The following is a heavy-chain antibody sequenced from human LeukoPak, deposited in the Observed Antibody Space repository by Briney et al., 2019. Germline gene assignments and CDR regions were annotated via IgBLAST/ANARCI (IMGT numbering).Heavy chain of an antibody. CDR3: ARGIKYYYGSGTYHYFDF. Sequence: GASVKVSCKASRGTLSSYAISWVRQAPGQGLEWMGGIIPIFGTANYAQKFQGRVTITADESTSTAYMELSSLRSEDTAVYYCARGIKYYYGSGTYHYFDFWGQGTLVTVSS. CDR1: RGTLSSYA. V-gene: IGHV1-69*13. D-gene: IGHD3-10*01. J-gene: IGHJ4*02. CDR2: IIPIFGTA.